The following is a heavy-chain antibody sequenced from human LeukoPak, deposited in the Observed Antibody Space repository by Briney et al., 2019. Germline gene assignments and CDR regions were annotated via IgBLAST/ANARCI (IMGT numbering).Heavy chain of an antibody. CDR3: AREVSRDGYMEGFDY. CDR1: GFTFSSYG. V-gene: IGHV3-23*01. D-gene: IGHD5-24*01. CDR2: ISGSGGST. Sequence: GGSLRLSCAASGFTFSSYGMSWVREAPGKGLEWVSAISGSGGSTYYADSVKGRFTISRDNSKNTLYLQMNSLRAEDTAVYYCAREVSRDGYMEGFDYWGQGTLVTVSS. J-gene: IGHJ4*02.